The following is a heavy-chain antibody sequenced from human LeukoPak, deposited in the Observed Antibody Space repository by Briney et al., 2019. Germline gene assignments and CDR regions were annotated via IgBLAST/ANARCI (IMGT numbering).Heavy chain of an antibody. CDR3: AREFIGYSSGWYFGY. CDR2: IYHSGST. Sequence: SETLSLTCTVSGGSISSGSYYWGWIRQPPGKGLEWIGSIYHSGSTYYNPSLKSRVTISVDTSKNQFSLKLSSVTAADTAVYYCAREFIGYSSGWYFGYWGQGTLVTVSS. CDR1: GGSISSGSYY. D-gene: IGHD6-19*01. J-gene: IGHJ4*02. V-gene: IGHV4-39*07.